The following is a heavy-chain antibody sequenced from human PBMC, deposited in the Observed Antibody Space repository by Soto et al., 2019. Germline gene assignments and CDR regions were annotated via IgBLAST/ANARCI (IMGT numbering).Heavy chain of an antibody. CDR3: AALDGDYPDYFDY. Sequence: QVQLQESGPGLVKPSETLSLTCTVSGGSISSYYWSWIRQPAGKGLEGIGRIYTSGSTNYNPSLKSRGTMSVDPSKDQCSLKLSSVTAADTAVYYCAALDGDYPDYFDYWGQGTLVTVSS. CDR2: IYTSGST. V-gene: IGHV4-4*07. J-gene: IGHJ4*02. CDR1: GGSISSYY. D-gene: IGHD4-17*01.